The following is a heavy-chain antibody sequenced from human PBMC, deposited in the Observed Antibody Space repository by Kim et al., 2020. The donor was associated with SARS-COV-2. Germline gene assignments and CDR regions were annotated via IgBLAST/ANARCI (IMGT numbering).Heavy chain of an antibody. CDR3: ARVGGVGPDVPAANEVGEVDY. Sequence: ASVKVSCKASGYTFTSYYMHWVRQAPGQGLEWMGIINPSGGSTSYAQKFQGRVTMTRDTSTSTVYMELSSLRSEDTAVYYCARVGGVGPDVPAANEVGEVDYWGQGTLVTVSS. D-gene: IGHD2-2*01. J-gene: IGHJ4*02. V-gene: IGHV1-46*01. CDR2: INPSGGST. CDR1: GYTFTSYY.